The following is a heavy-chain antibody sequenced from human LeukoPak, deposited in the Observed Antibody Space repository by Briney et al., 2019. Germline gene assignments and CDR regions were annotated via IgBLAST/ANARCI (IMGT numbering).Heavy chain of an antibody. V-gene: IGHV3-23*01. D-gene: IGHD1-26*01. CDR1: GFTFSSDA. Sequence: GGSLRLSCAASGFTFSSDAMTWVRQAPEKGLEWVSTISGSGVYTYDADSVKGRFTISRDNSKKTLYLQMDSLRADDTAVYYCAKRREGATDFWGQGTLVTVSS. CDR2: ISGSGVYT. J-gene: IGHJ4*02. CDR3: AKRREGATDF.